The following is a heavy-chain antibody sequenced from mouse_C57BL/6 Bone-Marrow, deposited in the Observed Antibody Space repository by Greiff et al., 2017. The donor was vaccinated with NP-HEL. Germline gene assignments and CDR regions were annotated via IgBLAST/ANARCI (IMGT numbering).Heavy chain of an antibody. Sequence: VQLPPPVSELVRPGTSVKLSCKASGYTFTSYWLHWVKQRPGQGLEWIGVIAPSDSYTTSNQKFQGKATLPVATSSSTAYMQLSSLTSEYSAVYYCASYYGSSYWYFDVWGTGTTVTVSS. V-gene: IGHV1-59*01. CDR3: ASYYGSSYWYFDV. CDR1: GYTFTSYW. CDR2: IAPSDSYT. J-gene: IGHJ1*03. D-gene: IGHD1-1*01.